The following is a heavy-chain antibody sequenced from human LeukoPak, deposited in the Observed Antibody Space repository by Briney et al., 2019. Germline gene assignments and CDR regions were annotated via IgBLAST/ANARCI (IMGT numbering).Heavy chain of an antibody. V-gene: IGHV4-34*01. CDR3: ARMGTYYDFWSGYSRPA. Sequence: SETLSPTCAVYGGSFSGYYWSWIRQPPGKGLEWIGEINHSGSTNYNPSLKSRVTISVDTSKNQFSLKLSSVTAADTAVYYCARMGTYYDFWSGYSRPAWGQGTLVTVSS. D-gene: IGHD3-3*01. CDR1: GGSFSGYY. CDR2: INHSGST. J-gene: IGHJ5*02.